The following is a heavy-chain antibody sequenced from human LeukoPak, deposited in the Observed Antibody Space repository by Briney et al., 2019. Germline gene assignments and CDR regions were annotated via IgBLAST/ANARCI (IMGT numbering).Heavy chain of an antibody. CDR2: INTNTGNP. CDR1: GYSFTDYD. D-gene: IGHD1-26*01. V-gene: IGHV7-4-1*02. Sequence: ASVKVSCKASGYSFTDYDINWVRQAPGQGLEWMGWINTNTGNPKYAQDFSGRFVFSLDTSVSTAYLQISSLKTEDSAVYYCARVGWELQKFDSWGQGTLVTVSS. CDR3: ARVGWELQKFDS. J-gene: IGHJ4*02.